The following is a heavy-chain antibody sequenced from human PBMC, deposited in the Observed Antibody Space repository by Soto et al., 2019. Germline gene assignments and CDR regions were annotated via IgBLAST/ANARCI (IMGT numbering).Heavy chain of an antibody. CDR3: AIGLLWFGEFRDNS. Sequence: GGSLRLSCAASGFTFSSYWMSWVRQAPGKGLEWVANIKQDGSEKYYVDSVKGRFTISRDNAKDSLYLQMNSLRAEDTAVYYCAIGLLWFGEFRDNSWGHGTLVTVSS. CDR1: GFTFSSYW. J-gene: IGHJ5*01. D-gene: IGHD3-10*01. V-gene: IGHV3-7*03. CDR2: IKQDGSEK.